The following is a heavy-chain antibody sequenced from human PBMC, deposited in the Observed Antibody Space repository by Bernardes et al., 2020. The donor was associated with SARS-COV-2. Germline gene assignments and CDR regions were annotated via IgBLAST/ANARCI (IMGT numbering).Heavy chain of an antibody. D-gene: IGHD4-17*01. J-gene: IGHJ4*02. CDR2: IKQDGSEK. Sequence: GGSLRLSCAASGFTFSSYWMSWVRQAPGKGLEWVANIKQDGSEKYYVDSVKGRFTISRDNAKNSLYLQMNSLRAEDTAVYYCAVPTSLYGDYGGGDYWGQGTLVTVSS. CDR3: AVPTSLYGDYGGGDY. CDR1: GFTFSSYW. V-gene: IGHV3-7*01.